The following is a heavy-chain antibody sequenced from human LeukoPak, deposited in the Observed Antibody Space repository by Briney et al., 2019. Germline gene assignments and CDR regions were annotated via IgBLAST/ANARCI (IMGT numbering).Heavy chain of an antibody. D-gene: IGHD1-26*01. CDR3: AREFSGSYYH. Sequence: GGSLRLSCAASGFTFSSYAMSWVRQAPGKGLEWVSSISSSSSYIYYADSVKGRFTISRDNAKNSLYLQMNSLRAEDTAVYYCAREFSGSYYHWGQGTLVTVSS. V-gene: IGHV3-21*01. CDR2: ISSSSSYI. J-gene: IGHJ5*02. CDR1: GFTFSSYA.